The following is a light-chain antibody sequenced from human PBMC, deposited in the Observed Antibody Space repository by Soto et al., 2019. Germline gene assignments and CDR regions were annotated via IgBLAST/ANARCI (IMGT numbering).Light chain of an antibody. CDR3: QQYNSYSPLT. CDR2: TAS. CDR1: QSISSW. V-gene: IGKV1-5*03. Sequence: DIQMTQSPSTLSASVGDRVTITCRASQSISSWLAWYQQKPGKAPKLLIYTASSLESGVPSRFSGSGSGTEFTLTISSLQPDDFATYSCQQYNSYSPLTFGPGTKLEIK. J-gene: IGKJ2*01.